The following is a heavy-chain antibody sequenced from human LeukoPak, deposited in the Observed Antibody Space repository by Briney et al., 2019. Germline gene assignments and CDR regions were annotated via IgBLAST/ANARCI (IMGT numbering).Heavy chain of an antibody. V-gene: IGHV3-30*18. J-gene: IGHJ4*02. CDR3: AKDAFDY. CDR1: GFTFSSYG. CDR2: ISYDGSNK. Sequence: GGSLRLSCAASGFTFSSYGMHWVRQAPGKGLEWVAVISYDGSNKYYADSVKGRFTISRDNSKNTLYLQMNSLRAEDTAVYYCAKDAFDYWGQGTLVTVSS.